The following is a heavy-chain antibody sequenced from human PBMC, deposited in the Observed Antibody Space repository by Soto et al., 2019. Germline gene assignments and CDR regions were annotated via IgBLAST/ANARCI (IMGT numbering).Heavy chain of an antibody. CDR1: VCSFSSLA. CDR3: AKDKTDVTLLEY. Sequence: VGSLRLSCASSVCSFSSLAMSWVRHAPGKWLEWVSSISGRGVDTLYADSVKGRFTISRDNSRNTLYLQVNSLRAEDTAVYYCAKDKTDVTLLEYWGQGTLLSVSS. D-gene: IGHD2-21*02. CDR2: ISGRGVDT. J-gene: IGHJ4*02. V-gene: IGHV3-23*01.